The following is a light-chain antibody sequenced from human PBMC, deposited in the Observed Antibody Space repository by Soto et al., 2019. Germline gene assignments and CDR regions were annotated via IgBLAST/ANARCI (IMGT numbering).Light chain of an antibody. CDR1: EDISGY. V-gene: IGKV1-9*01. J-gene: IGKJ5*01. CDR3: QQFKNYPIT. Sequence: IQLTQSPSSLSASVGXRVTFTCRASEDISGYLVWYQQKPGAAPKLLIYAASALHSGVPSRFSGSGSGTDFTLTISSLHPEDFAVYFCQQFKNYPITFGQGTRLEIK. CDR2: AAS.